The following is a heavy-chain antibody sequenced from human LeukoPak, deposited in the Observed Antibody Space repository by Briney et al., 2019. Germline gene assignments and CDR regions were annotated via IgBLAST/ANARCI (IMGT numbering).Heavy chain of an antibody. D-gene: IGHD3-10*01. J-gene: IGHJ3*02. Sequence: ASVKISCKASGYTFTGYYMHWVRRAPGQGLEWMGRINPNSGGTNYAQKFQGRVTKTRDTSISTAYMELSRLRSDDTAVYYCARESRGSDIWGQGTMVTVSS. CDR3: ARESRGSDI. CDR2: INPNSGGT. V-gene: IGHV1-2*06. CDR1: GYTFTGYY.